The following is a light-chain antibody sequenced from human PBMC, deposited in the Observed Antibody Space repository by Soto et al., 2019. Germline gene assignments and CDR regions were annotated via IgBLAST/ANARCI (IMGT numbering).Light chain of an antibody. V-gene: IGKV1-5*01. J-gene: IGKJ1*01. Sequence: IQMTQSSSTLSASVGDRVTITCRAGQSISSWLAWYQQKPGKAPKLLIYDASSLESGVPSRFSGSGSGTEFTLTISSLQPDDFATYYCQQYNSYSWTFGQGTKV. CDR2: DAS. CDR1: QSISSW. CDR3: QQYNSYSWT.